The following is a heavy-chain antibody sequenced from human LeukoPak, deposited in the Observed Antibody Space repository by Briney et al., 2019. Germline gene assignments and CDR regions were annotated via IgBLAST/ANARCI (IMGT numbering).Heavy chain of an antibody. CDR3: ARRPRYCSSTSCYKTAFDY. V-gene: IGHV4-39*01. D-gene: IGHD2-2*02. CDR2: IYYSGST. J-gene: IGHJ4*02. CDR1: LGSLSSSSYY. Sequence: SEALSLTCTVSLGSLSSSSYYWGWIRQPPGKGLEWLVCIYYSGSTYYNPSLKSRVTISVDTSKNQFSLKLSSVTAADTAVYYCARRPRYCSSTSCYKTAFDYWGQGTLVTVSS.